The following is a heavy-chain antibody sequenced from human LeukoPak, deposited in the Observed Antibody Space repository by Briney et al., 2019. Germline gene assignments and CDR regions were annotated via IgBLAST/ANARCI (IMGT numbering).Heavy chain of an antibody. CDR1: GFSLSTSGVG. Sequence: ETGPTLVNPTQTLTLTCTFSGFSLSTSGVGVGWIRQPPGKAPEWLALIYWDDDKRYSPSLKSRLTITKDTSKNQVVLTMTNVDPLDTATYYCANRRGTSGWSEGYFDYWGQEPWSPSPQ. CDR2: IYWDDDK. V-gene: IGHV2-5*02. J-gene: IGHJ4*01. D-gene: IGHD6-19*01. CDR3: ANRRGTSGWSEGYFDY.